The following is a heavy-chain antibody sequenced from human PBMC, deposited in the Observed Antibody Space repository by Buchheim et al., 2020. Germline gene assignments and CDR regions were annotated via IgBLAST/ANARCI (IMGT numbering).Heavy chain of an antibody. CDR2: INPNSGGT. Sequence: QVQLVQSGAEVKKPGASVKVSCKASGYTFTGYYMHWVRQAPGKGLEWMGWINPNSGGTNYAQKFQGWVTMTRDTSISTAYMGLGRLRSDDTAVYYCARTGPGTYYYYGMDVWGQGTT. CDR1: GYTFTGYY. V-gene: IGHV1-2*04. D-gene: IGHD6-13*01. CDR3: ARTGPGTYYYYGMDV. J-gene: IGHJ6*02.